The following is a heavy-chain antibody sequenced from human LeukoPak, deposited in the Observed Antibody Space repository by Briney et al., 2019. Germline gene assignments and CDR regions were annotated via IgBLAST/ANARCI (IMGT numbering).Heavy chain of an antibody. J-gene: IGHJ6*03. D-gene: IGHD3-10*01. V-gene: IGHV3-23*01. Sequence: GGSLRLTCAASGLTFSSYGMSWVRQAPGKGLEWVSDISGSGGSTYYADSVKGRFTISRDNSKNTLYLQMNSLRAEDTAVYYCAKVYGSGSKGYYYMDVWGKGTTVTISS. CDR2: ISGSGGST. CDR1: GLTFSSYG. CDR3: AKVYGSGSKGYYYMDV.